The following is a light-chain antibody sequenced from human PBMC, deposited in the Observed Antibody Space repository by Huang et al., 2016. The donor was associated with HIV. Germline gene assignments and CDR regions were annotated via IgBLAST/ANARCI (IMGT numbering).Light chain of an antibody. CDR1: QDISTW. V-gene: IGKV1-12*01. CDR2: TAS. Sequence: DIQMTQSPSSISASVGDRVTITCRASQDISTWLAWYQQKPGKAPKLLIYTASSLQSGVPSRFSGSGSGTDFTLTITSLQPEDSAIYFCQQANSFPQTFGGGTKVEIK. CDR3: QQANSFPQT. J-gene: IGKJ4*01.